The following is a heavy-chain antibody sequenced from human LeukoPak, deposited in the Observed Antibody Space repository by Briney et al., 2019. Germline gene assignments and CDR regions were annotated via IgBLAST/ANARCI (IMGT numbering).Heavy chain of an antibody. V-gene: IGHV3-15*04. CDR1: GFTFTNTW. CDR2: IASKTDGGTT. Sequence: PGRCLRLSCAPSGFTFTNTWMSWVRQAAGKWLESHCRIASKTDGGTTDYAAPVKGRFTISRDDSKNTLYLQMNSLKTEDTAVYYCTTRSYCSGGSCRMDFDYWGQGTLVTVSS. D-gene: IGHD2-15*01. J-gene: IGHJ4*02. CDR3: TTRSYCSGGSCRMDFDY.